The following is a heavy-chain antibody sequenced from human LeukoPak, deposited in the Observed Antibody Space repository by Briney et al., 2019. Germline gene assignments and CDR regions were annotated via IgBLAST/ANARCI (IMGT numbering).Heavy chain of an antibody. Sequence: GGSLRLSCAASGFTFSSYSMNWVRQAPGKGLEWVSSISTSSSYIYYADSVKGRFTISRDNAKNSLYLQMNTLRAEDTAVYYCARGHTGVAAHDDAFDIWGQGTMVTVSS. V-gene: IGHV3-21*01. D-gene: IGHD6-19*01. CDR1: GFTFSSYS. CDR3: ARGHTGVAAHDDAFDI. CDR2: ISTSSSYI. J-gene: IGHJ3*02.